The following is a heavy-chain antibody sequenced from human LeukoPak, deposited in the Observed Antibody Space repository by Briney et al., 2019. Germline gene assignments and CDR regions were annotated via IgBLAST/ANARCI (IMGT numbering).Heavy chain of an antibody. J-gene: IGHJ5*02. CDR3: ARGGYYGSGNDFRFDP. CDR1: GGSISSYY. V-gene: IGHV4-59*01. D-gene: IGHD3-10*01. CDR2: IYYSGST. Sequence: SETLSLTCTVSGGSISSYYWSWTRQPPGKGLEWIGYIYYSGSTNYKPSLKSRVTISVDTSKNQFSLKLSSVTAADTAVYYCARGGYYGSGNDFRFDPWGQGTLVTVSS.